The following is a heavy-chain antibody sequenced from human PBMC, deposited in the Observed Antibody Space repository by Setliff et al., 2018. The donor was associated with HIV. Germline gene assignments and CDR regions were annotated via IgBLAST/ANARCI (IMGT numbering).Heavy chain of an antibody. Sequence: SETLSLTCTVSGSNVNSDSYYWTWIRQPPGKGLEWIGRIHYSGHTDYNPSLKSRLLISIDSSKKQFSLRLSSVTAADTAMYYCARAGSAGRLRAIDFWAQGTLVT. J-gene: IGHJ4*02. V-gene: IGHV4-61*01. CDR3: ARAGSAGRLRAIDF. D-gene: IGHD6-13*01. CDR2: IHYSGHT. CDR1: GSNVNSDSYY.